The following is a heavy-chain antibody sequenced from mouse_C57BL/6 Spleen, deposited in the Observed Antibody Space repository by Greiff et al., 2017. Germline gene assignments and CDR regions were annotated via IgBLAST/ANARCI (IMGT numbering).Heavy chain of an antibody. J-gene: IGHJ4*01. CDR3: ARAYYYGNDYAMDY. CDR2: INPNYGTT. CDR1: GYSFTDYN. Sequence: VQLQQSGPELVKPGASVKISCKASGYSFTDYNMNWVKQSNGTSLEWIGVINPNYGTTSYNQKFKGKATLTVDQSSSTAYMQLNSLTSEDSAVYYCARAYYYGNDYAMDYWGQGTSVTVSS. D-gene: IGHD1-1*01. V-gene: IGHV1-39*01.